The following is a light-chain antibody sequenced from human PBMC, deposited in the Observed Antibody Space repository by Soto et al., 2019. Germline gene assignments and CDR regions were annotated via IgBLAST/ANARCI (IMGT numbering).Light chain of an antibody. V-gene: IGKV1-5*03. Sequence: DIQLTQSPSFLSASVGDRVTITCRASQTISSWLAWYQQKPGKAPKLLIYKASTLKSGVPSRFSGSGSGTDFTLTISRLEPEDFAVYYCQQYGSSRTFGQGTKVDIK. CDR2: KAS. CDR1: QTISSW. J-gene: IGKJ1*01. CDR3: QQYGSSRT.